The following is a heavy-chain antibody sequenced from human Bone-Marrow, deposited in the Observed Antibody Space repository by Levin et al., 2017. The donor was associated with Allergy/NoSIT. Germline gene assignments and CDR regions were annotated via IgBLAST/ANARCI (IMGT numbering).Heavy chain of an antibody. Sequence: GESLKISCKASGYTFTSYYIQWVRQAPGQGLEWMGVIYPSVDTSSFPQRFRGRITITRDTSTSTVYMELSGLRSEDTAVYYCAREFEGGYFDYWGQGTLVTVSS. D-gene: IGHD3-16*01. V-gene: IGHV1-46*01. CDR3: AREFEGGYFDY. CDR2: IYPSVDTS. CDR1: GYTFTSYY. J-gene: IGHJ4*02.